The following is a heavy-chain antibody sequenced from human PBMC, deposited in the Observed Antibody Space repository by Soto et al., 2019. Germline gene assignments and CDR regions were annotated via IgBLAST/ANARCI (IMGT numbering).Heavy chain of an antibody. V-gene: IGHV4-34*01. CDR2: INHSGST. J-gene: IGHJ5*02. D-gene: IGHD3-10*01. CDR1: GGSFSGYY. CDR3: ARLVRPINWFDP. Sequence: SETLSLTCAVYGGSFSGYYWSWIRQPPGKGLEWIGEINHSGSTNYNPSLKSRVTISVDTSKNQFSLKLSSVTAADTAVYYCARLVRPINWFDPWGQGTLVTVSS.